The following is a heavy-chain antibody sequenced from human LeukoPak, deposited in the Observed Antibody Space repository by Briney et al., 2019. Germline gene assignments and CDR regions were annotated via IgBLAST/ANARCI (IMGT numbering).Heavy chain of an antibody. CDR1: EYTFTGYY. CDR3: ARGPGLATIWSRYYMDV. V-gene: IGHV1-69*13. J-gene: IGHJ6*03. D-gene: IGHD5-12*01. CDR2: IIPIFGTP. Sequence: SVKVSCKASEYTFTGYYMHWVRQAPGQGLEWMGGIIPIFGTPNYAQKFQGRVTITADESTSTAYMELSSLRSEDTAVYYCARGPGLATIWSRYYMDVWGKGTTVTISS.